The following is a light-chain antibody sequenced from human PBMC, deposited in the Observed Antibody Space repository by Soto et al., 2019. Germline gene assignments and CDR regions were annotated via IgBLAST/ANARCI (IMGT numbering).Light chain of an antibody. V-gene: IGKV1-39*01. CDR2: AAS. J-gene: IGKJ4*01. Sequence: DIQMTQCPSSLSASVADRVTIACGASQSISSYLNWYQQKPGKAPKLLIYAASSLQSGVPSRFSGSGSGTDFTLTISSLQPEDFATYYCQQSYSTPVTFGGGTKVDIK. CDR3: QQSYSTPVT. CDR1: QSISSY.